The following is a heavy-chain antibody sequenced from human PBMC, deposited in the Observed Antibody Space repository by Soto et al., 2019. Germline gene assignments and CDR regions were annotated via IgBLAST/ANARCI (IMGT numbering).Heavy chain of an antibody. CDR1: GFTFSSYG. CDR2: ISYDGSNK. J-gene: IGHJ4*02. CDR3: ANFATIAAAGLENY. D-gene: IGHD6-13*01. Sequence: GALRLSCAASGFTFSSYGMHWVRQAPGKGLEWVAVISYDGSNKYYADSVKGRFTISRDNSKNTLYLQMNSLRAGDTAVYYCANFATIAAAGLENYWGQGTLVTVSS. V-gene: IGHV3-30*18.